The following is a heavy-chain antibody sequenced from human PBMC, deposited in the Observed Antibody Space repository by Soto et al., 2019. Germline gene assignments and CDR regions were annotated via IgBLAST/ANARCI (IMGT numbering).Heavy chain of an antibody. Sequence: SETLSLTCTVSGGSISSYYWSWIRQPPGKGLEWIGYIYYSGSTNYNPSLKSRVTISVDTSKNQFSLKLSSVTAAGTAVYYCARLPATFDYYDSSGPPPYYGMDVWGQGTTVTVSS. CDR2: IYYSGST. CDR1: GGSISSYY. J-gene: IGHJ6*02. V-gene: IGHV4-59*08. D-gene: IGHD3-22*01. CDR3: ARLPATFDYYDSSGPPPYYGMDV.